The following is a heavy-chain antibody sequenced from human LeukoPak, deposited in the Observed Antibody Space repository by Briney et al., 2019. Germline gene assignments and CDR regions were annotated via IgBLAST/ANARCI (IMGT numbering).Heavy chain of an antibody. J-gene: IGHJ4*02. CDR1: GFTVSTSY. D-gene: IGHD5-24*01. V-gene: IGHV3-53*04. CDR2: IYSGSST. Sequence: PGGSLRLSCAASGFTVSTSYMSWVRQAPGKGLEWVSVIYSGSSTYYADSVKGRFTISSHNSKNTLYLQMNSLRAEDTAMCYCAIEMATIGGYDYWGQGTLVIVSS. CDR3: AIEMATIGGYDY.